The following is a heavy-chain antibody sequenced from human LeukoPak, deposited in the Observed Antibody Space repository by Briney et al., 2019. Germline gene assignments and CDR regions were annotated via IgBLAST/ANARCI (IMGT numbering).Heavy chain of an antibody. CDR2: IKEDGSEK. CDR3: ARELIGVITDFDY. D-gene: IGHD3-10*01. Sequence: GGSLRLSCAASGFTFSRHWMSWVRQAPGKGLEWVANIKEDGSEKYYVDSVKGRFTISRDNAKNSLYLQMNGLRAEDTAVYYCARELIGVITDFDYWGQGTLATVSS. V-gene: IGHV3-7*03. CDR1: GFTFSRHW. J-gene: IGHJ4*02.